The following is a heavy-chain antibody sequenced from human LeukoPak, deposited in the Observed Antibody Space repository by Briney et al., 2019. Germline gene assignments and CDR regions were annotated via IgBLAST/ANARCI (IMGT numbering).Heavy chain of an antibody. CDR1: GFTFSSYG. J-gene: IGHJ4*02. CDR3: ARGLHLLPRSTLDY. D-gene: IGHD3-22*01. Sequence: GGSLRLSCAASGFTFSSYGMHWVRQAPGKGLEWVANIKQDGSEKNYVDSVKGRFTISRDNAKNSLYLQMNSLRAEDTAVYYCARGLHLLPRSTLDYWGQGTLVTVSS. CDR2: IKQDGSEK. V-gene: IGHV3-7*01.